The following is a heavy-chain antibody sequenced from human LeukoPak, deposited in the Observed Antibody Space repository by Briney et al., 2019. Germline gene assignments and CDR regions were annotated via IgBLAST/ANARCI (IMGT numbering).Heavy chain of an antibody. CDR1: GFTFSTYV. D-gene: IGHD3-16*01. CDR2: ISYDGSNK. V-gene: IGHV3-30-3*02. J-gene: IGHJ4*02. Sequence: PGGSLRLSCAASGFTFSTYVMHWVRQAPGKGLEWVALISYDGSNKYYADSVKGRFTISRDNSKSTMYLQMNSLRADDTAGYYCAKSRGPNTFGGVHDYWGQGALVTVSS. CDR3: AKSRGPNTFGGVHDY.